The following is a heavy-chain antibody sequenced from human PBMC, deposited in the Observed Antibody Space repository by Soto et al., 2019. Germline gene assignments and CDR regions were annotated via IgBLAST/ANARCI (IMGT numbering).Heavy chain of an antibody. V-gene: IGHV3-13*01. CDR2: IGTAGDT. CDR3: ARGSPSYYDILTGYSPAYYYYYGMDV. Sequence: GGSLRLSCAASGFTFSSYDMHWVRQATGKGLEWVSAIGTAGDTYYPGSVKGRFTISRENAKNSLYLQMNSLRAEDTAVYYCARGSPSYYDILTGYSPAYYYYYGMDVWGQGTTVTVSS. J-gene: IGHJ6*02. CDR1: GFTFSSYD. D-gene: IGHD3-9*01.